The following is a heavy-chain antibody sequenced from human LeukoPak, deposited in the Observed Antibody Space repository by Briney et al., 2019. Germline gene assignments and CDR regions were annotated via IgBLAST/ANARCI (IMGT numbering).Heavy chain of an antibody. V-gene: IGHV1-2*02. D-gene: IGHD1-26*01. J-gene: IGHJ6*03. Sequence: ASVKVSCKASGYTFTGYYMHWVRQAPGQGLEWMGWINPNSGGTNYAQKFQGRVTMTRDTSISTAYMELSRLRPDDTAVYYCARGRGSGSHYYYYYMDVWGKGTTVTVSS. CDR3: ARGRGSGSHYYYYYMDV. CDR2: INPNSGGT. CDR1: GYTFTGYY.